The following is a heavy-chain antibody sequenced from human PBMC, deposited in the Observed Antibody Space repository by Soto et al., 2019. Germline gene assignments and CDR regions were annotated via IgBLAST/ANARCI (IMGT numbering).Heavy chain of an antibody. CDR1: GGSISSGDYY. Sequence: SETLSLTCTVSGGSISSGDYYWSWIRQPPGKGLEWIGYIYYSGSTYYNPSLKSRVTISVDTSKNQFSLKLSSVTAADTAVYYCALHHRDRLLSGWFAPWGQGTLVTVS. D-gene: IGHD2-2*01. CDR2: IYYSGST. V-gene: IGHV4-30-4*01. CDR3: ALHHRDRLLSGWFAP. J-gene: IGHJ5*02.